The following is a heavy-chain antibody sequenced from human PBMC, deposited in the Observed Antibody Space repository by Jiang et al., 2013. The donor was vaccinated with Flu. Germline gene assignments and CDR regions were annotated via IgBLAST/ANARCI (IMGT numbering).Heavy chain of an antibody. CDR1: GGSISSYY. CDR3: ARLSHRPPDWYFGL. J-gene: IGHJ2*01. V-gene: IGHV4-59*01. Sequence: PGLVKPSETLSLTCTVSGGSISSYYWSWIRQPPGKGLEWIGHIYYTGSPNYNPSLKSRITMSVDTPKNQFSLKLNSVTPDDTAVYYCARLSHRPPDWYFGLWGRGTLVTVSS. CDR2: IYYTGSP.